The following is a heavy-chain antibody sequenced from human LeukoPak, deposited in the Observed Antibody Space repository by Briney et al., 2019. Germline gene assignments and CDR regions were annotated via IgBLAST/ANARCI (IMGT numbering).Heavy chain of an antibody. CDR2: ISAYNGNT. Sequence: AAVKVSRKASGYTFTSYVISWVRQAPGQGLEWRGWISAYNGNTNYGQKLQGRVTMTTDTSPSTAYMELRSLRSDDTAVYYCARGGHGYCSSTSCYGSFDYWGQGTLVTVSS. CDR1: GYTFTSYV. V-gene: IGHV1-18*01. D-gene: IGHD2-2*01. J-gene: IGHJ4*02. CDR3: ARGGHGYCSSTSCYGSFDY.